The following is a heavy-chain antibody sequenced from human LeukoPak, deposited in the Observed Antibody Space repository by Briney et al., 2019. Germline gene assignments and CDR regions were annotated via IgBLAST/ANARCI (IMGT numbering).Heavy chain of an antibody. CDR3: ARARYCIGTTCPAGYYGMDV. Sequence: GASVKVSCKASGYIFNSYAMDWVRQAPGQGLEWMGWINTNTGNPTYAQGFTGRFVFSLDTSVSTAYLEISSLKAEDTAVYYCARARYCIGTTCPAGYYGMDVWGQGTRSPSP. J-gene: IGHJ6*02. CDR2: INTNTGNP. CDR1: GYIFNSYA. D-gene: IGHD2/OR15-2a*01. V-gene: IGHV7-4-1*02.